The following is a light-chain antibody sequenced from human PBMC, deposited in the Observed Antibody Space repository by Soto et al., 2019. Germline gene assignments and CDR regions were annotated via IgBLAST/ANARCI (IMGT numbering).Light chain of an antibody. CDR2: GAS. V-gene: IGKV3-20*01. J-gene: IGKJ1*01. Sequence: EIVLTQSPGTLSLSPGERATLSCRASQSVSSSYLAWYQQKPGQAPRLLIYGASSRATGIPDRFSGSGSGTDVTLTISRLEPEDVAVYYCQQYGSSPAWTFGQGTKVETK. CDR1: QSVSSSY. CDR3: QQYGSSPAWT.